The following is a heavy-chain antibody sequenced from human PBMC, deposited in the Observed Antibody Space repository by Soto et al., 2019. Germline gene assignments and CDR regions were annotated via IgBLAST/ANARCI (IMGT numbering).Heavy chain of an antibody. CDR2: INANNGGA. V-gene: IGHV1-2*02. J-gene: IGHJ5*02. CDR1: GYTFTDYH. Sequence: QVQLVQSGAKVKKPGASVKVSCKASGYTFTDYHIHWVRQAPGQGLEFMGWINANNGGAGSAQQFQGRVTVTRDTSITTVYMELSNLRSDDTAVYYCAREGGSETLQPSYNWFDTWGQGTLVTVSS. CDR3: AREGGSETLQPSYNWFDT. D-gene: IGHD6-25*01.